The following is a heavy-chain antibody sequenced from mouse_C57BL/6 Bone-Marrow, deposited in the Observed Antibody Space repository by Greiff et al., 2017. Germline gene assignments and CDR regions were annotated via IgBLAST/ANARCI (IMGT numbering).Heavy chain of an antibody. CDR1: GYTFTSYW. CDR3: ARPYYSNYWYFDV. V-gene: IGHV1-55*01. D-gene: IGHD2-5*01. Sequence: QVQLQQPGAELVKPGASVKMSCKASGYTFTSYWITWVKQRPGQGLEWIGDIYPGSGSTNYNEKFTSKATLTVDTSSSTASMQRGSLTSEDSAVYYCARPYYSNYWYFDVWGTGTTVTVSS. J-gene: IGHJ1*03. CDR2: IYPGSGST.